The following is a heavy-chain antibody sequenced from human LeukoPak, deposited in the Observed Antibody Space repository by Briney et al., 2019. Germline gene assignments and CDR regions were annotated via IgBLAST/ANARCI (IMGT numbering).Heavy chain of an antibody. CDR3: ARFGVDYDMDV. D-gene: IGHD3-16*01. CDR2: IHYSGRP. CDR1: GGSISGHY. Sequence: SETLSLTCTVSGGSISGHYWTWIRQPPGKGLEWVGQIHYSGRPDYNPSLKSRVTISVDTSKNQLSLKVTSVTGADTAVYYCARFGVDYDMDVWGQGTTVTVSS. J-gene: IGHJ6*02. V-gene: IGHV4-59*11.